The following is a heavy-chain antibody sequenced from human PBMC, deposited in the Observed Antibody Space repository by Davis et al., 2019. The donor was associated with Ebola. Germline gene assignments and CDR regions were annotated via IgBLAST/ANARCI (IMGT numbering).Heavy chain of an antibody. CDR1: GYTFTSYG. J-gene: IGHJ6*02. CDR3: ARDIESRYDFWSGPSGMDV. CDR2: ISAYNGNT. V-gene: IGHV1-18*01. Sequence: AASVQVSCKASGYTFTSYGISWVRQAPGQGLEWMGWISAYNGNTNYAQKFQGRVTMTRDTSTSTVYMELSSLRSEDTAVDYCARDIESRYDFWSGPSGMDVWGQGTTVTVSS. D-gene: IGHD3-3*01.